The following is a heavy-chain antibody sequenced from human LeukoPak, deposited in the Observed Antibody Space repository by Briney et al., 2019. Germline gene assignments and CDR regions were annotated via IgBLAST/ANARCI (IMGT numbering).Heavy chain of an antibody. D-gene: IGHD3-22*01. V-gene: IGHV4-34*01. J-gene: IGHJ4*02. Sequence: SETLSLTCAVYGGSFSGYYWSWIRQPPGKGLEWIGEINHSGSTNYNPSLKSRVTISVDTSKNQFSLKLSSVTAADTAVYYCARHAPKLGYYDSSGYYRYFDYWGQGTLVTVSS. CDR3: ARHAPKLGYYDSSGYYRYFDY. CDR1: GGSFSGYY. CDR2: INHSGST.